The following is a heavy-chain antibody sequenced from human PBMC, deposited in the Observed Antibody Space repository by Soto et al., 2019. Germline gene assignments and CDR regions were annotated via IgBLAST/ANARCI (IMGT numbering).Heavy chain of an antibody. D-gene: IGHD6-19*01. CDR3: ARSGGGSGWL. J-gene: IGHJ4*02. V-gene: IGHV4-61*01. CDR2: VYYSGST. Sequence: KTSETLSLTCTVSGDSVSSGRYYWSWIRQPPGKALEWIAYVYYSGSTNYNPSLKSRVTISRDTSKNQLSLKLTSVTAADTAVYYCARSGGGSGWLGGQGTLVTVSS. CDR1: GDSVSSGRYY.